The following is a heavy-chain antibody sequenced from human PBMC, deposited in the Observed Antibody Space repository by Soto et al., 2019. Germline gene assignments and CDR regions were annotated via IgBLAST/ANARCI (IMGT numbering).Heavy chain of an antibody. CDR1: GYTFTSYG. CDR3: ARDQRLDYGDYVPGY. D-gene: IGHD4-17*01. Sequence: ASVKVSCKASGYTFTSYGISWVRQAPGQGLEWMGWISAYNGNTNYAQKLQGRVTMTTDTSTSTAYMELRSLRSDDTAVYYCARDQRLDYGDYVPGYWGQGTLVTVSS. V-gene: IGHV1-18*01. CDR2: ISAYNGNT. J-gene: IGHJ4*02.